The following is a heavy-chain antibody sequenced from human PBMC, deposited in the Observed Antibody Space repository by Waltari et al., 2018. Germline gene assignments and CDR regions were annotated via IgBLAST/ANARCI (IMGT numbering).Heavy chain of an antibody. CDR3: ARGGMEEQLYSDNWFDP. V-gene: IGHV1-69*10. D-gene: IGHD6-13*01. Sequence: QVQLVQSGAEVKKPGSSVKVSCKASGGTFSSYAISWVRQAPGQGLEWMGGIIPILGIANYAQKFQGRVTITADKSTSTAYMELSSLRSEDTAVYYCARGGMEEQLYSDNWFDPWGQGTLVTVSS. CDR2: IIPILGIA. J-gene: IGHJ5*02. CDR1: GGTFSSYA.